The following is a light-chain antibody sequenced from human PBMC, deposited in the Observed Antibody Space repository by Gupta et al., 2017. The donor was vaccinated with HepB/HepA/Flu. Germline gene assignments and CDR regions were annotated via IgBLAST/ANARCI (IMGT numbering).Light chain of an antibody. CDR1: QSVLYSSNNKNS. CDR2: WAS. CDR3: QQYYRTPRT. Sequence: DIVMTQSPDSLAVSLAERATINCKSSQSVLYSSNNKNSFAWYQQKPGQPPNLLIYWASTRKSGVPDRFSGSGSGTDFTLTISSLQAEDVAVYYCQQYYRTPRTFGQGTKVEIK. V-gene: IGKV4-1*01. J-gene: IGKJ1*01.